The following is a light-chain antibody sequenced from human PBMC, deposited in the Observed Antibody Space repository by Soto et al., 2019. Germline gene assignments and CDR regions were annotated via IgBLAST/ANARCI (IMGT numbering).Light chain of an antibody. CDR2: EVS. J-gene: IGLJ1*01. Sequence: QSVLTQPPSASGSPGQSVAISCTGTSSDVGGYNYVSWYQQHPGKAPRLMIYEVSKRPSGVPDRFSGSKSGNTASLTVSGLHAEDEADYYCSSYAGTNIYYVFGTGTKLTVL. CDR1: SSDVGGYNY. CDR3: SSYAGTNIYYV. V-gene: IGLV2-8*01.